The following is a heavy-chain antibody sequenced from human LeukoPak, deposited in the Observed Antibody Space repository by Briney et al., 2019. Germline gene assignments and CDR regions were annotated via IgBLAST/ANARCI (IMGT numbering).Heavy chain of an antibody. CDR2: ISGSGAIT. Sequence: PGGSLRLSCAASGFTFSNCAMSWVRQAPGKGLEWVSSISGSGAITTDADSVKGRFTISRGNSKKTLYLQMNSLRAEATGLYYFSKGYNPQAFVSEYQNVFDYWDQGTLVTVSS. D-gene: IGHD1-14*01. CDR3: SKGYNPQAFVSEYQNVFDY. J-gene: IGHJ4*02. V-gene: IGHV3-23*01. CDR1: GFTFSNCA.